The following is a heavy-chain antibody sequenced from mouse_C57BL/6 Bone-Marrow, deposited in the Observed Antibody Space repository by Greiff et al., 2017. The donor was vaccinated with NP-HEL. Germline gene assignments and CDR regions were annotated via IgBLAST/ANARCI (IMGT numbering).Heavy chain of an antibody. D-gene: IGHD1-1*01. J-gene: IGHJ4*01. V-gene: IGHV1-81*01. CDR2: IYPRSGNT. CDR3: ARSGYYGRGYYAMDY. Sequence: VQLQQSGAELARPGASVKLSCKASGYTFTSYGISWVKQRTGQGLEWIGEIYPRSGNTYYNEKFKGKATLTADKSSSKAYMELRSLTSEDSAVYVCARSGYYGRGYYAMDYWGQGTSVTVSS. CDR1: GYTFTSYG.